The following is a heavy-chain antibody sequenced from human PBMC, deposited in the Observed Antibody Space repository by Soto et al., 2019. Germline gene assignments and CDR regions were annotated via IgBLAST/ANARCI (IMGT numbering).Heavy chain of an antibody. V-gene: IGHV3-23*01. CDR1: GFTFERFT. CDR2: ISGSGGST. Sequence: PGGSLRLSCAASGFTFERFTMHWVRQAPGKGPEWVSAISGSGGSTYYADSVKGRFTISRDNSKNTLYLQMNSLRAEDTAVYYCAKDPVVLPPARFDPWGQGTLVTVSS. D-gene: IGHD2-15*01. CDR3: AKDPVVLPPARFDP. J-gene: IGHJ5*02.